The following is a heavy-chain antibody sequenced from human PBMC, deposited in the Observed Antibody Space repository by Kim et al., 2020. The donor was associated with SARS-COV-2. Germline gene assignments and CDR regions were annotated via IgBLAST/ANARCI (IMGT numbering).Heavy chain of an antibody. V-gene: IGHV4-59*01. D-gene: IGHD3-10*01. J-gene: IGHJ5*02. CDR3: ARDPDGSGPFDP. Sequence: NYTPSLKSRVTISVDTSKNQFSLKLSSVTAADTAVYYCARDPDGSGPFDPWGQGTLVTVSS.